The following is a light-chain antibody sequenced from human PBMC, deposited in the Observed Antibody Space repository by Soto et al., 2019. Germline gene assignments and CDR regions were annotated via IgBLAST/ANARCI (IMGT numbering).Light chain of an antibody. CDR3: QVWDIMTDNYV. Sequence: SYELTQPPSVSVAPEKTATITCGGNNIGNKRVHWHRQKPGQAPVLLISYDSDRPSGIPERFSGSNSENTATLTISRVEAGDEADCYCQVWDIMTDNYVFGSGTKLTVL. CDR1: NIGNKR. J-gene: IGLJ1*01. CDR2: YDS. V-gene: IGLV3-21*04.